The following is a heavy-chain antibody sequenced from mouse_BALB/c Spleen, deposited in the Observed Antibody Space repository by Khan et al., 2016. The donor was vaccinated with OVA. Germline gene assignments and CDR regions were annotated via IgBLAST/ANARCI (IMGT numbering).Heavy chain of an antibody. Sequence: ESGPGLVAPSQSLSITCTGSGFSLTSYGVGWVRQPPGKGLEWLGVIWGDGSTNYHSALISRLNINKDNSKSQVFLQLNSLQTDDTATYYCALYYYGRAWFAYWGQGTLVTVSA. J-gene: IGHJ3*01. CDR1: GFSLTSYG. V-gene: IGHV2-3*01. CDR2: IWGDGST. CDR3: ALYYYGRAWFAY. D-gene: IGHD1-1*01.